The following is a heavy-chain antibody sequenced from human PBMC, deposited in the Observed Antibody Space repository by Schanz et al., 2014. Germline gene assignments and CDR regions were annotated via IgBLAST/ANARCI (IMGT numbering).Heavy chain of an antibody. D-gene: IGHD1-26*01. CDR2: IGTSGGT. CDR1: GFPFSDYF. Sequence: QVQLVDSGGGLVKPGGSLRLSCTASGFPFSDYFMAWIRQPPGRGLEWVSTIGTSGGTNYAESVKGRFTISRDNSKNTLYLQMNSLRAEDTAVYYCAKGGSGSHYRLDYWGQGTLGTVSS. V-gene: IGHV3-11*05. CDR3: AKGGSGSHYRLDY. J-gene: IGHJ4*02.